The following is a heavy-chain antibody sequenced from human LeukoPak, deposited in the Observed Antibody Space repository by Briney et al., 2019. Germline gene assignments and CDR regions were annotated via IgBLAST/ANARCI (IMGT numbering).Heavy chain of an antibody. Sequence: ASVKVSCKASGYTFTSYGISWVRQAPGQGLEWMGWISAYNGNTNYAQKLQGRVTMTRDTSTSTVYMELSSLRSEDTAVYYCARGPFGAEVPYNWFDPWGQGTLVTVSS. CDR2: ISAYNGNT. J-gene: IGHJ5*02. D-gene: IGHD3-16*01. V-gene: IGHV1-18*01. CDR3: ARGPFGAEVPYNWFDP. CDR1: GYTFTSYG.